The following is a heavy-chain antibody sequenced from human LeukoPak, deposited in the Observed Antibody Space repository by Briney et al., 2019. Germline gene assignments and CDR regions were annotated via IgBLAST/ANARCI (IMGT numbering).Heavy chain of an antibody. CDR1: GGSISSYY. D-gene: IGHD1-1*01. V-gene: IGHV4-59*01. CDR2: IYYSGST. J-gene: IGHJ4*02. CDR3: ARLTRRSGNYFDY. Sequence: SETLSLTCTVSGGSISSYYWSWIRQPPGKGLEWIGYIYYSGSTNYNPSLQSRVTISVDTSKSQFSLKLSSVTAADTAVYYCARLTRRSGNYFDYWGQGTLVTVSS.